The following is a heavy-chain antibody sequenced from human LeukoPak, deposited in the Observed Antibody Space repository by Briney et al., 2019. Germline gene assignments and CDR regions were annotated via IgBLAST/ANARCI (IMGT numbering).Heavy chain of an antibody. CDR3: ARDGGGNWNYFDY. V-gene: IGHV4-59*11. CDR1: GGSISSHY. CDR2: IYYSGST. D-gene: IGHD3-16*01. Sequence: SETLSLTCTVSGGSISSHYWSWIRQPPGKGLEWIGYIYYSGSTNYNPSLKSRVTISVDTSKNQFSLKLSSVTAADTAVYYCARDGGGNWNYFDYWGQGTLVTVSS. J-gene: IGHJ4*02.